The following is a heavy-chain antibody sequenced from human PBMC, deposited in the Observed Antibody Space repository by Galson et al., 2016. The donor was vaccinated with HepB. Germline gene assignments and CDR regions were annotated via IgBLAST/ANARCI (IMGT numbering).Heavy chain of an antibody. V-gene: IGHV3-23*01. CDR1: GFTFSSFA. J-gene: IGHJ4*02. CDR3: AKERLVRRIFDH. Sequence: SLRLSCAASGFTFSSFAMGWVRQAPGKGLEWVSVIGSGGYDTHYADSVKGRFTISSDNSKNTLFLQMNGLRAEDTAVYYCAKERLVRRIFDHWGQGTLLTVSS. D-gene: IGHD1-1*01. CDR2: IGSGGYDT.